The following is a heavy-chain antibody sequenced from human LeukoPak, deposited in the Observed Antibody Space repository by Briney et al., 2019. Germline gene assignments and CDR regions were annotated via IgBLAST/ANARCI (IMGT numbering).Heavy chain of an antibody. V-gene: IGHV4-61*01. D-gene: IGHD3-10*01. Sequence: SETLSLTCTVSGGSVSSGSYYWSWIRQPPGKGLEWIGYIYYSGSTNYNPSLKSRVTISVDTSKNQFSLKLSSVTAADTAVYYCASTNHTYYYGSGSSLVDYWGQGTLVTVSS. J-gene: IGHJ4*02. CDR3: ASTNHTYYYGSGSSLVDY. CDR1: GGSVSSGSYY. CDR2: IYYSGST.